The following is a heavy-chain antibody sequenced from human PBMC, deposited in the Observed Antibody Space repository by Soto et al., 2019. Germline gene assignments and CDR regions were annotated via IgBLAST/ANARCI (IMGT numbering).Heavy chain of an antibody. Sequence: SETLSLTCTVSGGSISSYYWSWIRQPPGKGLEWIGYIYYSGSTNYNPSLKSRVTISVDTSKNQFSLKLSFVTAADTAVYYCARLTYYYGSGSYSPPYWFDPWGQGTLVTVSS. CDR2: IYYSGST. D-gene: IGHD3-10*01. CDR3: ARLTYYYGSGSYSPPYWFDP. V-gene: IGHV4-59*08. J-gene: IGHJ5*02. CDR1: GGSISSYY.